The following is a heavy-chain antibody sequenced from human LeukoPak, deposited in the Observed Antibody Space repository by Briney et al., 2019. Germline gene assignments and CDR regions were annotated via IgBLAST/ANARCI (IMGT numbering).Heavy chain of an antibody. V-gene: IGHV1-18*01. CDR2: ISAYNGNT. CDR1: GGTFSSYA. Sequence: ASVKVSCKASGGTFSSYAISWVRQAPGQGLEWMGWISAYNGNTNYAQKLQGRVTMTTDTSTSTAYMELRSLRSDDTAVYYCARDRSHSFDYWGQGTLVTVSS. CDR3: ARDRSHSFDY. J-gene: IGHJ4*02.